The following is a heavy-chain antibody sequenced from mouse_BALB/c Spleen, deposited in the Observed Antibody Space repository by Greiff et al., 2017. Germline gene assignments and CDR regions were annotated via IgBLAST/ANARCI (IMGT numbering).Heavy chain of an antibody. V-gene: IGHV14-4*02. CDR2: IDPENGDT. Sequence: VQLKESGAELVRSGASVKLSCTASGFNIKDYYMHWVKQRPEQGLEWIGWIDPENGDTEYAPKFQGKATMTADTSSNTAYLQLSSLTSEDTAVYYCNALGNPFFDYWGQGTTLTVSS. CDR3: NALGNPFFDY. D-gene: IGHD2-1*01. J-gene: IGHJ2*01. CDR1: GFNIKDYY.